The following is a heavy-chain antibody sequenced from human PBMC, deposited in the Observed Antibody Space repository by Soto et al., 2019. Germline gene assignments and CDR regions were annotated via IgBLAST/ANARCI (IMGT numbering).Heavy chain of an antibody. J-gene: IGHJ5*02. D-gene: IGHD3-10*01. CDR2: MNPNSGST. Sequence: ASVKVSCKASGYTFTSYDINWVRQATGQGLEWMGWMNPNSGSTGYAQKFQGRVTMTRNTSISTAYMELSSLRSEDTAVYYCARGGGDYYGSGSYYNPEENWFDPWGQGTLVTVSS. CDR1: GYTFTSYD. V-gene: IGHV1-8*01. CDR3: ARGGGDYYGSGSYYNPEENWFDP.